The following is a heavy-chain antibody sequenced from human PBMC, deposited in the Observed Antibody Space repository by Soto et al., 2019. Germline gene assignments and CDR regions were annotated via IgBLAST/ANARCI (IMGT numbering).Heavy chain of an antibody. CDR3: VRGLLALFDF. Sequence: GSLRLSCAASGFTFSNHAMSWVRQAPVKGLEWVSAGSGCGGGSFYADSVKGRFTISRDDSKNKVSLEMSGLRVEDTALYYCVRGLLALFDFWGQGTPVTVSS. D-gene: IGHD3-3*02. CDR1: GFTFSNHA. CDR2: GSGCGGGS. J-gene: IGHJ4*02. V-gene: IGHV3-23*01.